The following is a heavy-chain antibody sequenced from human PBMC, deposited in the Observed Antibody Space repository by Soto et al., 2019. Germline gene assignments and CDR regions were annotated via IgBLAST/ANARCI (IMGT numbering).Heavy chain of an antibody. CDR1: GYTFTSYY. CDR3: ARDQGITTFGVYSMYYYGMDV. D-gene: IGHD3-3*01. CDR2: INPSDGST. V-gene: IGHV1-46*01. J-gene: IGHJ6*02. Sequence: ASVKVSCKASGYTFTSYYSHWVRQAPGQGLEWMGIINPSDGSTSYAQKFQGRVSMTRDTSTSTVYMELSSLRSDDTAVYYCARDQGITTFGVYSMYYYGMDVWGQGTTVTGLL.